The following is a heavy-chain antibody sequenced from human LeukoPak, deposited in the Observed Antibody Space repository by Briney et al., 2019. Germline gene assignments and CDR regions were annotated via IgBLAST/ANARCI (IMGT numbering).Heavy chain of an antibody. Sequence: ASVKVSCKASGYTFTSYYMHWVRQAPGQGLEWMGIINPSGGRTTYTQNFQGRVTMTRDTSTSTVYMELSSLRSEDTAVYFCARESSGSYWDAFDIWGQGTMVTVSS. CDR1: GYTFTSYY. CDR2: INPSGGRT. J-gene: IGHJ3*02. CDR3: ARESSGSYWDAFDI. V-gene: IGHV1-46*01. D-gene: IGHD1-26*01.